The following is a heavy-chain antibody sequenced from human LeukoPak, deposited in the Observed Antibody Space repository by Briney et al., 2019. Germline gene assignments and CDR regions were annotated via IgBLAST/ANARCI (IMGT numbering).Heavy chain of an antibody. V-gene: IGHV4-59*11. CDR1: GGSISSHF. J-gene: IGHJ4*02. D-gene: IGHD3-10*01. CDR3: ARSYNSGSYYPYYFDY. Sequence: SETLSLTCAVSGGSISSHFWSWVRQPPGKGLEWIGSIYYTGSTNYNPSLKSRITMSVDTSKNQFSLKLSSVTAADTAVYYCARSYNSGSYYPYYFDYWGQGTLVTVSS. CDR2: IYYTGST.